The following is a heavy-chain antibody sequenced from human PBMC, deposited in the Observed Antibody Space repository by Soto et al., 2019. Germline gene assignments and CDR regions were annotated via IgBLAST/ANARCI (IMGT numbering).Heavy chain of an antibody. V-gene: IGHV1-69*12. CDR2: IIPVFGTA. D-gene: IGHD4-17*01. J-gene: IGHJ6*02. CDR1: GGTLSNYG. CDR3: ARGDANKIVVTTYYGMDV. Sequence: QVQLVQSGAEVKKPGSSVKVSCKASGGTLSNYGISWVRQAPGQGLEWMGGIIPVFGTANYAQKFQGRVTITADESTGTVYMEVSSLRSEDTAVYYCARGDANKIVVTTYYGMDVWGQGTTVTVSS.